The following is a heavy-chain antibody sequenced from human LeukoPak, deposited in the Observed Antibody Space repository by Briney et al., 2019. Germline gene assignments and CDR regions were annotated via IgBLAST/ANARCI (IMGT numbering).Heavy chain of an antibody. V-gene: IGHV5-51*01. CDR1: GYSFTSYW. CDR3: GLAYCGGDCYSEQRFDY. CDR2: IYPGDSDT. D-gene: IGHD2-21*02. J-gene: IGHJ4*02. Sequence: GESLKISCKGSGYSFTSYWIGWVRQMPGKGLEWMGIIYPGDSDTRYSPSFQGQVTISADKSISTAYLQWSSLKASDTAMYYCGLAYCGGDCYSEQRFDYWGQGTLVTVSS.